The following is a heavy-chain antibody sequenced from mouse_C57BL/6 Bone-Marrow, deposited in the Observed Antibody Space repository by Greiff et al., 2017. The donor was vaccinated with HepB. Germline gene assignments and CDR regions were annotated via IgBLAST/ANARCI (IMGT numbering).Heavy chain of an antibody. V-gene: IGHV1-66*01. J-gene: IGHJ3*01. CDR2: IYPGSGNT. CDR3: ARRCPNYYGSSYGFAY. D-gene: IGHD1-1*01. Sequence: VQLQQSGPELVKPGASVKISCKASGYSFTSYYIHWVKQRPGQGLEWIGWIYPGSGNTKYNEKFKGKATLTADTSSSTAYMQLSSLTSEDSAVYYCARRCPNYYGSSYGFAYWGQGTLVTVSA. CDR1: GYSFTSYY.